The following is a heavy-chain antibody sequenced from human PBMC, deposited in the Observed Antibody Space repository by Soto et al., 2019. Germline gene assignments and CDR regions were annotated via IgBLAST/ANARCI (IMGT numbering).Heavy chain of an antibody. D-gene: IGHD3-10*01. V-gene: IGHV4-30-2*05. J-gene: IGHJ4*02. CDR1: AGAMSSGGYS. CDR3: ARGSGSYYNDRVFAY. CDR2: IYHSGST. Sequence: SLTCAVSAGAMSSGGYSWSWIRQPPGKGLEWIGYIYHSGSTYYNPSLKSRVTISVDTSKNQFSLKLSSVTAADTAVYYCARGSGSYYNDRVFAYWGQGTLVTVSS.